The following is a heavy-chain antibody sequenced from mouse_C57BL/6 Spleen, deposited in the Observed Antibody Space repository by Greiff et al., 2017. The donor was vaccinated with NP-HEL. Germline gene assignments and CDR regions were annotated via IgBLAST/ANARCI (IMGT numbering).Heavy chain of an antibody. V-gene: IGHV5-17*01. J-gene: IGHJ4*01. CDR3: AGGGIYAMDY. CDR2: IISGSSTI. Sequence: VKLVESGGGLVTPVGSLKLSCAASGFTFSDYGMHWVRQASEKGLEWVAYIISGSSTIYYADTVKGRFTISRDNDKNTLMMQMTSQGSEDTALYYCAGGGIYAMDYWGQGTSVTVSS. CDR1: GFTFSDYG.